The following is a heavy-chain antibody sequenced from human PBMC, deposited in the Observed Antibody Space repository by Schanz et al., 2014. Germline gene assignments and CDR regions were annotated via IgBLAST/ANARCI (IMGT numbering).Heavy chain of an antibody. D-gene: IGHD1-26*01. V-gene: IGHV1-18*01. Sequence: QVQLVQSGSELKKPGASVKVSCEASGYTFINYGISWVRQAPGQGLEWMGWISAHNGDTNYAQKVQGRVTLTTDASTSTAYMELRSLRSDDTAMYYCARDRDQWDGNYLDYWGQGTLVTVSS. CDR2: ISAHNGDT. J-gene: IGHJ4*02. CDR1: GYTFINYG. CDR3: ARDRDQWDGNYLDY.